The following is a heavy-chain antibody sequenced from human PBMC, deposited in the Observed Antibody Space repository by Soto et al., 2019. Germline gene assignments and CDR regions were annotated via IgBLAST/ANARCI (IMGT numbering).Heavy chain of an antibody. CDR3: AKRAERCSGGSCYPYFDY. D-gene: IGHD2-15*01. CDR1: GFTFSSYA. V-gene: IGHV3-23*01. Sequence: GGSLKLSCAASGFTFSSYAMSWVRQAPGKGLEWVSAISGSGGSTYYADSVKGRFTISRDNSKNTLYLQMNSLRAEDTAVYYCAKRAERCSGGSCYPYFDYWGQGTLVTVSS. CDR2: ISGSGGST. J-gene: IGHJ4*02.